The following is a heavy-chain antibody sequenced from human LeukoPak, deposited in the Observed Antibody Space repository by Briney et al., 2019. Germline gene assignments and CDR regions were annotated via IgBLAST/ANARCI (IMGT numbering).Heavy chain of an antibody. CDR1: GGSISSYY. D-gene: IGHD3-3*01. Sequence: SETLSLTCTVSGGSISSYYWSWIRQPPGKGLEWIGYIYYSGSTNYNPSLKSRVTISVDTSKNQFSLKLSSVTAADTAVYYCARWYYDSWSGYYRADYWGQGTLVTVSS. V-gene: IGHV4-59*01. CDR2: IYYSGST. CDR3: ARWYYDSWSGYYRADY. J-gene: IGHJ4*02.